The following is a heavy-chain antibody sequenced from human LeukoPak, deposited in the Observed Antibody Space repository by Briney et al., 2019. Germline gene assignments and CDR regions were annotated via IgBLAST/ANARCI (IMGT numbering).Heavy chain of an antibody. CDR1: GGSISSYY. Sequence: SETLFLTCTVSGGSISSYYWSWIRQAPGKGLEWIGYIYYSGNTNYNPSLQSRVTISVDTSKNQFSLKLSSVTAADTAVYYCARSGTLTGYLFWGQGTLVTVSS. D-gene: IGHD3-9*01. J-gene: IGHJ4*02. CDR3: ARSGTLTGYLF. V-gene: IGHV4-59*01. CDR2: IYYSGNT.